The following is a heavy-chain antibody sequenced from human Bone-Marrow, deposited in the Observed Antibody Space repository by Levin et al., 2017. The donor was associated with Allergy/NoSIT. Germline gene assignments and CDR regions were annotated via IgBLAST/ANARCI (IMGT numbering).Heavy chain of an antibody. CDR2: IFPGDSDV. J-gene: IGHJ3*02. CDR1: GYRFSSHW. V-gene: IGHV5-51*01. CDR3: ARRDEEYGADRGESFDI. Sequence: GESLKISCKGSGYRFSSHWIAWVRQMPGKGLEWMGIIFPGDSDVRYSPSFQGQVTISVDNSVSTAFFQWSSLKASDTAKYYCARRDEEYGADRGESFDIWGQGTAVIVSS. D-gene: IGHD3-16*01.